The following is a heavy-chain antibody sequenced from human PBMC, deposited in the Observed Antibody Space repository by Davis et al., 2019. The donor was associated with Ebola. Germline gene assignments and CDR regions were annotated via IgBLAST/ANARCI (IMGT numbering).Heavy chain of an antibody. CDR2: INPNSGGT. J-gene: IGHJ4*02. CDR1: RYTFTGYY. V-gene: IGHV1-2*04. D-gene: IGHD6-13*01. Sequence: AASVKVSCKASRYTFTGYYMHWVRQAPGQGLEWMGWINPNSGGTNYAQKFQGWVTMTRDTSISTAYMELSRLRSDDTAVYYSARDGTSAAGAPFGYWGQGTLVTVSS. CDR3: ARDGTSAAGAPFGY.